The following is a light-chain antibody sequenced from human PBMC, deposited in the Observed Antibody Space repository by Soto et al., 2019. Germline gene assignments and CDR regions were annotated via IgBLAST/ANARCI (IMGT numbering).Light chain of an antibody. CDR1: QGISSY. CDR3: QQFHTYPFG. J-gene: IGKJ5*01. Sequence: DIQLTQSPSFRSASVGDRVTITCRASQGISSYLAWYQQKPGKAPNLLIYDASTLQSGVPSRFSGSGSGTEFTLTISSLQPEDFVTYNCQQFHTYPFGFGKGTRLEI. CDR2: DAS. V-gene: IGKV1-9*01.